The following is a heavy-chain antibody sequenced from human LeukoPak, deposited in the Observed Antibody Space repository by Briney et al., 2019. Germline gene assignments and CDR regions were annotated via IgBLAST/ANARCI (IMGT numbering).Heavy chain of an antibody. V-gene: IGHV3-48*01. CDR2: ISGSSGII. J-gene: IGHJ6*02. Sequence: GGSLRLSCAASGFPFNAYWMTWVRQAPGKGLEWVSYISGSSGIIDYADSVRGRFTISRDNAKNSLYLQMNSLRAEDTAVYYCARRGSSWYYYYYGMDVWGQGTTVTVSS. CDR1: GFPFNAYW. CDR3: ARRGSSWYYYYYGMDV. D-gene: IGHD6-13*01.